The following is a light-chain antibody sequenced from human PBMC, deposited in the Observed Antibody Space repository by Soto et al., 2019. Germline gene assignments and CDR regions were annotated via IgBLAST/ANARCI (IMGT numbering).Light chain of an antibody. V-gene: IGKV3-20*01. CDR2: GAS. CDR1: ESVSSSS. J-gene: IGKJ1*01. CDR3: QQYGSSPKT. Sequence: EIVLTQSPGTVSLSPGERATLSCRADESVSSSSLAWYQQRPGQAPRLLIYGASSRATGIPDRFSGSGSGTDFSLTISRLEPEDSAVYYCQQYGSSPKTFGQGTKVETK.